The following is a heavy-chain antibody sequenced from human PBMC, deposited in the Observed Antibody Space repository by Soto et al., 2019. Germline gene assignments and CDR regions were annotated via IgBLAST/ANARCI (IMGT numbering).Heavy chain of an antibody. J-gene: IGHJ5*02. CDR3: AREGAGSYWFDP. D-gene: IGHD3-10*01. Sequence: SAPLSLTCTISGGSISSGGYYWSWIRQRPEKGLEWLGYIHNNGATYYNPSLSGRVTISADTSKTRYSLSVYSVTAADTAVYYCAREGAGSYWFDPWGQGLLVTVSS. CDR2: IHNNGAT. CDR1: GGSISSGGYY. V-gene: IGHV4-31*03.